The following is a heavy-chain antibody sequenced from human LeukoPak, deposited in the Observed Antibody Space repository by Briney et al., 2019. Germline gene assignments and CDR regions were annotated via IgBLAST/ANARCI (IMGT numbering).Heavy chain of an antibody. D-gene: IGHD3-22*01. CDR3: AKDRKSGATFLADTMIVVVGSFDY. V-gene: IGHV3-30*18. CDR2: TLFVGSNK. CDR1: AFTLSTYG. Sequence: GRSLRLSCAAPAFTLSTYGTHWVRRAPGKGRGWGAVTLFVGSNKYYADSVNGRFTISRDKSKSTLYMQMNSPRAEETALYYCAKDRKSGATFLADTMIVVVGSFDYWGQGTLVTVSS. J-gene: IGHJ4*02.